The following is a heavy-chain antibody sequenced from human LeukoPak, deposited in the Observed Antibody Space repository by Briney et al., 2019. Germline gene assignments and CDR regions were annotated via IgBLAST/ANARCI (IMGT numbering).Heavy chain of an antibody. CDR2: ISYSTNAI. CDR3: ARVPNWGFAYYFDD. CDR1: GFTFSSFS. Sequence: GGSLRLSCAASGFTFSSFSLTWVRQAPGKGLEWVSYISYSTNAIYYADSVKGRFTISRDNAKNSLYLQMNSLRAEGTAVYYCARVPNWGFAYYFDDWGQGTLVTVSS. D-gene: IGHD7-27*01. V-gene: IGHV3-48*01. J-gene: IGHJ4*02.